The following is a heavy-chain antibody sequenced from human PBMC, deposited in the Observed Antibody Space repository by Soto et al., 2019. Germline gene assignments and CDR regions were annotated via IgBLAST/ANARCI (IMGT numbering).Heavy chain of an antibody. CDR2: INHSGST. CDR1: GGSFSGYY. CDR3: ARGGRYCSGGSCYSKRDWFDP. Sequence: SETLSLTCAVYGGSFSGYYWSWIRQPPGKGLEWIGEINHSGSTNYNPSLKSRVTISVDTSKNQFSLKLSYVTAADTAVYYCARGGRYCSGGSCYSKRDWFDPWGQGTLVTVSS. D-gene: IGHD2-15*01. V-gene: IGHV4-34*01. J-gene: IGHJ5*02.